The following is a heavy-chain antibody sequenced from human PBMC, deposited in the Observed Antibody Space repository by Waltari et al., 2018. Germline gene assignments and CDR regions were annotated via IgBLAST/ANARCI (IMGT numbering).Heavy chain of an antibody. V-gene: IGHV3-23*04. D-gene: IGHD2-15*01. CDR2: ISGSGGST. CDR1: GLTFSSSA. J-gene: IGHJ3*02. Sequence: EVQLVESGGGLVQPGASLRLSCSASGLTFSSSAMSWVPLAPGKGLEWVSAISGSGGSTYYADSVKGRFTISRDNSKNTLYLQMNSLRAEDTAVYYCAKGKSWGVAAFDIWGQGTMVTVSS. CDR3: AKGKSWGVAAFDI.